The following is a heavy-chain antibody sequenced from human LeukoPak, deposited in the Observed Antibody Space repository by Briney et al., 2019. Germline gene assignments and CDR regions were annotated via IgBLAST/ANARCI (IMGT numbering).Heavy chain of an antibody. J-gene: IGHJ4*02. CDR2: IYPGDSDT. CDR1: GYSFTSYW. D-gene: IGHD3-22*01. CDR3: ARQAYDSSGYYYGPVDY. Sequence: GESLKISCKGSGYSFTSYWIGWVRQMPGKGLEWMGIIYPGDSDTRYSPSFQGQVTISADKSISTAYLQWSSLKASDTAMYYCARQAYDSSGYYYGPVDYWGQGTLVTVSS. V-gene: IGHV5-51*01.